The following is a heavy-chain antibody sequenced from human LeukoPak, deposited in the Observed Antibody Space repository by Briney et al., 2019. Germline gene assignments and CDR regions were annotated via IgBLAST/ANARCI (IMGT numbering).Heavy chain of an antibody. CDR3: ARLSLLGT. D-gene: IGHD2-15*01. J-gene: IGHJ5*02. CDR1: GFTFSSYA. V-gene: IGHV3-30*04. CDR2: ISYDGSNK. Sequence: GGPLRLSCAASGFTFSSYAMHWVRQAPGKGLEWVAVISYDGSNKYYADSVKGRFTISRDNSKNTLYLQMNSLRAEDTAVYYCARLSLLGTWGQGTLVTVSS.